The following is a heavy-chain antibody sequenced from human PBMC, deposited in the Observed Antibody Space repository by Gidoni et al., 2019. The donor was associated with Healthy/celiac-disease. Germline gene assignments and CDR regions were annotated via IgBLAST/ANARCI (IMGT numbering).Heavy chain of an antibody. J-gene: IGHJ6*03. V-gene: IGHV2-5*01. Sequence: QITLKESGPTLVKPTQTLTLTCTFSGFSLSTSGVGVGWIRQPPGKALEWLALIYWNDDKRYSPSLKSRLTITKDTSKNQVVLTMTNMDPVDTATYYCAHSQGLESALVLRFLEWPHYYYYMDVWGKGTTVTVSS. CDR2: IYWNDDK. CDR1: GFSLSTSGVG. CDR3: AHSQGLESALVLRFLEWPHYYYYMDV. D-gene: IGHD3-3*01.